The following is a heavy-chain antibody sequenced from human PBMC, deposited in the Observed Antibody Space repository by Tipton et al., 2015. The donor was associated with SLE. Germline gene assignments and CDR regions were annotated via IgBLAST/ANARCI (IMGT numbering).Heavy chain of an antibody. V-gene: IGHV4-34*01. Sequence: TLSLTCTVSGGSIGNYYWSWIRQPPGKGLEWIGEINDSGSSNYNASLESRVTISVDRSVNQFSLKLASVTAADSAVYFCASRRREAGIFWPYASWGWYSDSWAHGVLVPVSS. J-gene: IGHJ5*01. CDR3: ASRRREAGIFWPYASWGWYSDS. D-gene: IGHD6-19*01. CDR2: INDSGSS. CDR1: GGSIGNYY.